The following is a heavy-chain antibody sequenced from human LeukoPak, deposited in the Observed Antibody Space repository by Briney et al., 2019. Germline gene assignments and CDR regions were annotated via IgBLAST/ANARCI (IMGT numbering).Heavy chain of an antibody. J-gene: IGHJ4*02. CDR2: INPGGGTT. Sequence: ASVKVSCTASGYTFTGYYMHWVRQAPGQGLEWMAIINPGGGTTGYAQNFQGRMTVTTDMSTNTLYMELNSLRLEDTAVYFCARGRTRMSYYYDSSGLESFDSWGQGTLVTVSS. CDR3: ARGRTRMSYYYDSSGLESFDS. V-gene: IGHV1-46*03. CDR1: GYTFTGYY. D-gene: IGHD3-22*01.